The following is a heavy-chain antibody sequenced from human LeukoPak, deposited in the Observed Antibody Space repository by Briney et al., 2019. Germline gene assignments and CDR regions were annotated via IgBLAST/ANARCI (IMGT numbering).Heavy chain of an antibody. CDR3: ARDAGYSYGYGTHFDY. CDR2: IWYDGSNK. J-gene: IGHJ4*02. Sequence: GGSLRLSCAASGFTFSSYGMHWVRQAPGKGLEWVAVIWYDGSNKHYADSVKGRFTISRDNSKNTLYLQMNSLRAEDTAVYYCARDAGYSYGYGTHFDYWGQGTLVTVSS. D-gene: IGHD5-18*01. V-gene: IGHV3-33*01. CDR1: GFTFSSYG.